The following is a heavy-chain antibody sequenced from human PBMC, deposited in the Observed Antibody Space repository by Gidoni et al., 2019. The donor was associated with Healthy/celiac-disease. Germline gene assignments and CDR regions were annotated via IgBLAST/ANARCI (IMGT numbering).Heavy chain of an antibody. V-gene: IGHV3-30*18. D-gene: IGHD3-10*01. CDR2: ISYDGRNK. J-gene: IGHJ5*02. CDR3: AKTYYGSGRGWFDP. CDR1: GFTFSSYG. Sequence: QVQLVESGGGVVQPGRSLRHSCAASGFTFSSYGMHWVRQAPGKGLEWVVVISYDGRNKYYADSVKGRFTISRDNSKNTLYLQMNSLRAEDTAVYYCAKTYYGSGRGWFDPWGQGTLVTVSS.